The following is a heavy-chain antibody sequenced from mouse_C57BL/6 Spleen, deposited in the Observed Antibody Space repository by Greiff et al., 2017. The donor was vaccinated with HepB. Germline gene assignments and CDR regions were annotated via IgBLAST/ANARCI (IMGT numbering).Heavy chain of an antibody. J-gene: IGHJ4*01. CDR3: ARGLVLRNGAMDY. D-gene: IGHD1-1*01. CDR2: IYPRSGNT. CDR1: GYTFTSYG. Sequence: QVQLKESGAELARPGASVKLSCKASGYTFTSYGISWVKQRTGQGLEWIGEIYPRSGNTYYNEKFKGKATLTADKSSSTAYMELRSLTSEDSAVYFCARGLVLRNGAMDYWGQGTSVTVSS. V-gene: IGHV1-81*01.